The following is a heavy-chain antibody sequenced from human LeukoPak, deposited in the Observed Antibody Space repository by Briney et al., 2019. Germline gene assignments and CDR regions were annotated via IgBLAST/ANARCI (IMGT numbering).Heavy chain of an antibody. CDR2: IYYSGST. D-gene: IGHD3-9*01. J-gene: IGHJ4*02. CDR3: ASPGSEFYHILTGYCHPFRY. Sequence: SETLSLTCTVSGGSISSSSYYWGWIRQPPGKGLEWIGSIYYSGSTYYNPSLKSRVTISVDTSKNQFSLKLSSVTAADTAVYYCASPGSEFYHILTGYCHPFRYWGQGTLVTVSS. CDR1: GGSISSSSYY. V-gene: IGHV4-39*07.